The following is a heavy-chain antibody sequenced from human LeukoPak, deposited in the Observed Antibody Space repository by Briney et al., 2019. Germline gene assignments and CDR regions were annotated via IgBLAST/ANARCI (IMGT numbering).Heavy chain of an antibody. J-gene: IGHJ6*02. CDR3: ARDTNEEYSSSSDGLAV. CDR1: GGNFGNYV. Sequence: SVKVSCKASGGNFGNYVIHWVRQAPGQGLEWMGRITPFFGVASYAQTFQDRVTFTADKITNTAYMQISSLKSEDTAVYFCARDTNEEYSSSSDGLAVWGQGTTVTVSS. D-gene: IGHD6-6*01. V-gene: IGHV1-69*04. CDR2: ITPFFGVA.